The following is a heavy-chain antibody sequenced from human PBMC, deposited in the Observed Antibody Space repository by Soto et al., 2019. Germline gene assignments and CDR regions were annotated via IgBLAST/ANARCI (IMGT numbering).Heavy chain of an antibody. V-gene: IGHV3-66*01. CDR1: GFTVSSNY. Sequence: EVQLVESGGGLVQPGGSLRLSCAVSGFTVSSNYMSWVRQAPGKGLEWVSVIYSGGSTYYADSVKGGFTISRDNSKNTLYLQTNSLRAEDTAVYYCAREGIRSPLYYWGQGTQVTVSS. CDR2: IYSGGST. CDR3: AREGIRSPLYY. D-gene: IGHD4-17*01. J-gene: IGHJ4*02.